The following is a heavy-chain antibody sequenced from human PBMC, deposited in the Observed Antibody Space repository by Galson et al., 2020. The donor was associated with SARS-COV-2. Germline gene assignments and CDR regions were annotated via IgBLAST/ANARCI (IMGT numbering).Heavy chain of an antibody. CDR3: ARTGGYYYYCGMDV. CDR1: GYTFTSYD. D-gene: IGHD3-16*01. V-gene: IGHV1-8*01. J-gene: IGHJ6*04. CDR2: MNPNSGNT. Sequence: ASVTVPCKASGYTFTSYDINWVRPATGQGLEWMGWMNPNSGNTDYAQKFQGRVTMTRNTAISTAYMELSSLRSEETAVDYCARTGGYYYYCGMDVWGKGTTVTVSS.